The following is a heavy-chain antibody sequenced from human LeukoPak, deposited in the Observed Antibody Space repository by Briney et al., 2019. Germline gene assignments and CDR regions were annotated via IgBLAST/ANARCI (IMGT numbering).Heavy chain of an antibody. Sequence: PGGSLSLSFAASGFTFSSSAMSWVRQAPGKGLEWFSAISNNGGYTYYADSVQGRFTISRDNSKSTLCLQMNSLRAEDTAVYYCAKQLGYCSNGSCYFPYWGQGTLVTVSS. D-gene: IGHD2-15*01. CDR3: AKQLGYCSNGSCYFPY. CDR2: ISNNGGYT. V-gene: IGHV3-23*01. J-gene: IGHJ4*02. CDR1: GFTFSSSA.